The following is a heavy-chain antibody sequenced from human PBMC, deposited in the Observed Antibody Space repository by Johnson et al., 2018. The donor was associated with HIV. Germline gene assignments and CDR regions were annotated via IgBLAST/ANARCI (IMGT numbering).Heavy chain of an antibody. Sequence: QVQLVESGGGVVQPGGSLRLSCAASGFTFSSYWMSWVRQAPGKGLEWVSFIRFDGSNKYYADSVKGRFTISRDNSKNTLYLQMNSLRAEDTAVYYCARSFGVTTPGAFDIWGQGTMVTVSS. CDR3: ARSFGVTTPGAFDI. CDR1: GFTFSSYW. V-gene: IGHV3-30*02. J-gene: IGHJ3*02. CDR2: IRFDGSNK. D-gene: IGHD3-3*01.